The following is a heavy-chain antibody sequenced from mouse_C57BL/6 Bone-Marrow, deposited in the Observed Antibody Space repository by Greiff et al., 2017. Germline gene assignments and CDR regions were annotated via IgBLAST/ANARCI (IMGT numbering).Heavy chain of an antibody. D-gene: IGHD3-3*01. Sequence: EVQRVESGGGLVKPGGSLKLSCAASGFTFSSYTMSWVRQTPEKRLEWVATISGGGGNTYYPDSVKGRFTISRDNAKNTLYLQMSSLRSEDTALYYCARQGRAYYFDYWGQGTTLTVSS. CDR1: GFTFSSYT. CDR3: ARQGRAYYFDY. CDR2: ISGGGGNT. V-gene: IGHV5-9*01. J-gene: IGHJ2*01.